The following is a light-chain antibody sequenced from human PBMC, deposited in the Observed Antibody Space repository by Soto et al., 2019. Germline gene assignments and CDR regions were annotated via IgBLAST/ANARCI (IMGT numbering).Light chain of an antibody. Sequence: DIQMTQPPSSLSASVGGRVTITCRASQSISSYLNWYQQKPGKAPKLLIYAASSLQSGVPSRFSGSGSGTDFTLTISSLQPEDFATYYCQQSYSTPNTFGQGTKVDIK. J-gene: IGKJ2*01. V-gene: IGKV1-39*01. CDR3: QQSYSTPNT. CDR2: AAS. CDR1: QSISSY.